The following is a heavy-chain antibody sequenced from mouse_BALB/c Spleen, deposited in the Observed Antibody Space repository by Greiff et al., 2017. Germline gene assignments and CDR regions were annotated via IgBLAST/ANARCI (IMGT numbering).Heavy chain of an antibody. D-gene: IGHD2-1*01. CDR3: ARGFYGKDY. Sequence: EVHLVESGGGLVKPGGSLKLSCAASGFTFSSYAMSWVRQTPEKRLEWVASISSGGSTYYPDSVKGRFTISRDNARNILYLQMSSLRSEDTAMYYCARGFYGKDYWGQGTTLTVSS. CDR2: ISSGGST. CDR1: GFTFSSYA. V-gene: IGHV5-6-5*01. J-gene: IGHJ2*01.